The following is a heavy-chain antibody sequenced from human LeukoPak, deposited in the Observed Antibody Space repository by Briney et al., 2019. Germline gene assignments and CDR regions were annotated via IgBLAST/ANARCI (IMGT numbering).Heavy chain of an antibody. V-gene: IGHV4-38-2*02. J-gene: IGHJ5*02. CDR2: IYHSGST. CDR3: AGGRDAP. Sequence: SETLSLTCTVSGYSISSGYYWGWIRQPPGKGLEWIGSIYHSGSTYYTPSLKSRVTISVDTSKNQFSLKLSSVTAADTAVYHCAGGRDAPWGQGTLVTVSS. CDR1: GYSISSGYY.